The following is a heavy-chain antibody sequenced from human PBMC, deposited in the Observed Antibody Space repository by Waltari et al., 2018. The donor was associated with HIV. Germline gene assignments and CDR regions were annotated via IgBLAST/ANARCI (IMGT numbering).Heavy chain of an antibody. Sequence: QVHLVQSGAEVKKPGASVRVSCKAPEYTFTNYYMHWVRQAPGQGLEWMGIINPGGGDQTPEQKSQGRVTRTKAQSTGKVYMGLGSLRSWDTAVYYVAKNFGSRGYYWGGGGFGWFHPWGQGTLVTVSS. D-gene: IGHD3-22*01. CDR1: EYTFTNYY. V-gene: IGHV1-46*01. J-gene: IGHJ5*02. CDR2: INPGGGDQ. CDR3: AKNFGSRGYYWGGGGFGWFHP.